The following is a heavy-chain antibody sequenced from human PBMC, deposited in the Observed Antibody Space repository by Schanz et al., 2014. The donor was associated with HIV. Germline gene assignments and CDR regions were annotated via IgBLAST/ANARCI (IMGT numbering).Heavy chain of an antibody. V-gene: IGHV4-34*01. D-gene: IGHD1-1*01. CDR3: VRGIATTGGDYWHFDL. CDR2: INHSGST. CDR1: GVSFSGYD. Sequence: QVQLHQWGAGLLKPSETLSLTCAVYGVSFSGYDWSWIRQPPGKGLEWIGEINHSGSTNYNPSLKSRVTISVDTSKNQFSLKLSSVTAADTAVYYCVRGIATTGGDYWHFDLWGRGTLVTVTS. J-gene: IGHJ2*01.